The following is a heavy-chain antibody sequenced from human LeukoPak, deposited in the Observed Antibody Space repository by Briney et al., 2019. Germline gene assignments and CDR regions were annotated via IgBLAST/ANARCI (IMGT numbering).Heavy chain of an antibody. CDR2: IGTAGDT. CDR1: GFTFSSYS. Sequence: PGGSLRLFCAASGFTFSSYSMNWVRQAPGKGLEWVSAIGTAGDTYYPGSVKGRFTISRENAKNSLYLQMNSLRAGDTAVYYCAAGIAVAGYYYYGMDVWGQGTTVTVSS. D-gene: IGHD6-19*01. J-gene: IGHJ6*02. V-gene: IGHV3-13*01. CDR3: AAGIAVAGYYYYGMDV.